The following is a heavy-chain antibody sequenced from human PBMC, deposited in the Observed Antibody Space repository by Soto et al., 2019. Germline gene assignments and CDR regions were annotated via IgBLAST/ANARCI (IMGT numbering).Heavy chain of an antibody. V-gene: IGHV5-51*01. CDR3: AIFTIFGIISPYDMDV. CDR1: GYSFNKYW. Sequence: GESLKISCKGSGYSFNKYWIGWVRQMPGKGLEWMGVIYPGDSDIRYGPSFQGQVTISVDKTTSTAYLQWRGLKASDTAMYYCAIFTIFGIISPYDMDVWGQGTTVTVSS. CDR2: IYPGDSDI. D-gene: IGHD3-3*01. J-gene: IGHJ6*02.